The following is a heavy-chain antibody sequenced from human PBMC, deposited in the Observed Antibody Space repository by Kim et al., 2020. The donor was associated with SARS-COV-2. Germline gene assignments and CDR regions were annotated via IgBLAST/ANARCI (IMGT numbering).Heavy chain of an antibody. CDR3: ARGAAAANYYYYGMDV. CDR2: IYCSGST. Sequence: SETLSLTCTVSGASISSYYWSWIRQSPGKGLEWIGFIYCSGSTSYNPSLESRVTISVDTSKNQFSLKLSSVTAADTAVYYCARGAAAANYYYYGMDVWGQGTTVTVSS. V-gene: IGHV4-59*01. J-gene: IGHJ6*02. D-gene: IGHD6-13*01. CDR1: GASISSYY.